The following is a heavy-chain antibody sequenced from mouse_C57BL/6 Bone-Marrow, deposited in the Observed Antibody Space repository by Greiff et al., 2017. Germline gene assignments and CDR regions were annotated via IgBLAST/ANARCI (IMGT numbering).Heavy chain of an antibody. V-gene: IGHV1-74*01. CDR1: GYTFTGYW. CDR3: AREKIYYDYAWFAY. J-gene: IGHJ3*01. Sequence: QVQLQQPGAELVKPGASVKVSCKASGYTFTGYWMHWVKQRPGQGLEWIGRIHPSDSDTNYNQKFKGKATLTVDKSSSTAYMQLSSLTSEDSAVYYCAREKIYYDYAWFAYWGQGTLVTVSA. D-gene: IGHD2-4*01. CDR2: IHPSDSDT.